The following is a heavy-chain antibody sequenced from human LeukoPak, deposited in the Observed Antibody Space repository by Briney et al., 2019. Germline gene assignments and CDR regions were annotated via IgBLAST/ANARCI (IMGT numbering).Heavy chain of an antibody. J-gene: IGHJ4*02. CDR3: ARARGALDY. CDR1: GPSISSYY. CDR2: IYYSGST. Sequence: SETLSLTCTVSGPSISSYYWSWIRQPPGKGLGWLGYIYYSGSTNYNPPLKSRVTISVDTSKNQFSLKLSSVTAADTAVYYCARARGALDYWGQGTLVTVSS. D-gene: IGHD3-10*01. V-gene: IGHV4-59*01.